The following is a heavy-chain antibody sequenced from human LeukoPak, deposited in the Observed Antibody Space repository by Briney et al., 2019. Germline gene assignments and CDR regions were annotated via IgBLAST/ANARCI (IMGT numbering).Heavy chain of an antibody. J-gene: IGHJ4*02. CDR2: INPNTGGT. CDR3: ATVPYYYDITTYETDY. V-gene: IGHV1-2*02. CDR1: GFTSTDYY. Sequence: GASVKVSCKASGFTSTDYYIHWVRQGPGQGLEWMGWINPNTGGTNYAQNFQGRVTVSEDKSISTAYLEVSRLRPDDTAVYYCATVPYYYDITTYETDYWGQGTLVTVSS. D-gene: IGHD3-22*01.